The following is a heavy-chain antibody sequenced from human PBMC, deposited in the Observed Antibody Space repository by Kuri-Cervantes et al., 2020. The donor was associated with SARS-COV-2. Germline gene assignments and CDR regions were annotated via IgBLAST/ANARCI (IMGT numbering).Heavy chain of an antibody. J-gene: IGHJ4*02. CDR3: ASGNDFSLDY. CDR1: YASMTSCY. CDR2: IYYTGKS. Sequence: SETLSLTCTVSYASMTSCYWSWIRQSPGRGLEWIGYIYYTGKSNYNPSLESRVSMSLAASESRFFLTLTSVTAADTAMYYCASGNDFSLDYWGQGILVTVSS. D-gene: IGHD4-11*01. V-gene: IGHV4-59*01.